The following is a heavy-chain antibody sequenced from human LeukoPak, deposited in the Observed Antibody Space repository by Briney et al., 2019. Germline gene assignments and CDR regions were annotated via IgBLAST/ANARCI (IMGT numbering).Heavy chain of an antibody. CDR3: ARLPRRNSDYYGMDV. CDR1: GGSFSGYY. CDR2: INHSGST. V-gene: IGHV4-34*01. J-gene: IGHJ6*04. Sequence: SETLSLTCAVYGGSFSGYYWSWIRQPPGKGLEWIGEINHSGSTNYNPSLKSRVTISVDTSKNQFSLKLSSVTAADTAVYYRARLPRRNSDYYGMDVWGKGTTVTVSS. D-gene: IGHD2-21*01.